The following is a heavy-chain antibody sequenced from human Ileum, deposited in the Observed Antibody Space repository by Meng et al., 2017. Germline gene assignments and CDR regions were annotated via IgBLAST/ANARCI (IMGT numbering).Heavy chain of an antibody. CDR3: AREEADGNLGGY. CDR1: GESISSSNIH. CDR2: IYDNRRA. J-gene: IGHJ4*02. V-gene: IGHV4-39*07. Sequence: SETLSLTCSVSGESISSSNIHWGWLRQPPGKGLEWIGSIYDNRRAYYHPSLKGRVTITIDSSRNQFSLSLTSVTAADTATYYCAREEADGNLGGYWGQGMLVTVSS. D-gene: IGHD5-24*01.